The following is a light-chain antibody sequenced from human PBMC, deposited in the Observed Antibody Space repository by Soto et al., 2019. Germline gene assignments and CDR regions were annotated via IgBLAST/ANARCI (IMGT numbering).Light chain of an antibody. CDR3: QQYGSSPWT. CDR2: RAS. J-gene: IGKJ1*01. Sequence: EFGLTPSPGTLHRPQGERASFSCRTSQSLTTDLAWYQQRPGQAPRRLIYRASTRATGIPDRFSGSGSGTDFTLTISRLEPEDFLVYYCQQYGSSPWTFGQGTKVDIK. CDR1: QSLTTD. V-gene: IGKV3-20*01.